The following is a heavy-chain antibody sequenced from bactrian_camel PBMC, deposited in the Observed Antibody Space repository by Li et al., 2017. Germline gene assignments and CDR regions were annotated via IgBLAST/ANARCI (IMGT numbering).Heavy chain of an antibody. CDR2: IRTDGLS. CDR3: VTGDVGILVAGYNN. D-gene: IGHD6*01. CDR1: GFLFSSRH. V-gene: IGHV3S10*01. J-gene: IGHJ4*01. Sequence: VQLVESGGGLVQPGGSLRLSCAASGFLFSSRHMSWSRQALGKGLEWVSTIRTDGLSYYGDSVKGRFTISRDNAKNTVYLQMNSLKPEDTAVYYCVTGDVGILVAGYNNWSQGTQVTVS.